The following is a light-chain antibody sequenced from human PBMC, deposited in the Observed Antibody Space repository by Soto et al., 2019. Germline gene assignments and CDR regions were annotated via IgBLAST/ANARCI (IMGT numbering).Light chain of an antibody. V-gene: IGKV1-39*01. J-gene: IGKJ1*01. CDR3: QQYNILST. CDR2: ATS. CDR1: QSIRTY. Sequence: DIQMTQSPSPLSASVGDSVTSTCRASQSIRTYLNWYQQKPGKAPKLLIYATSSLQSGVPSRFSGSGSGTEFTLTISSLHPDDFATYYCQQYNILSTFGQGTTGDIK.